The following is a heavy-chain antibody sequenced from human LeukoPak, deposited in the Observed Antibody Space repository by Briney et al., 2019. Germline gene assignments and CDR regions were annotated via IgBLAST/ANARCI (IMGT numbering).Heavy chain of an antibody. D-gene: IGHD6-19*01. CDR1: GGSISSYY. CDR3: ARDDDRSSGRYTY. Sequence: PSETLSLTCTVSGGSISSYYWSWIRQPAGKGLEWIGYIYYSGSTNYNPSLKSRVTISVDTSKNQFSLKLSSVTAADTAVYYCARDDDRSSGRYTYWGQGTLVTVSS. V-gene: IGHV4-59*01. CDR2: IYYSGST. J-gene: IGHJ4*02.